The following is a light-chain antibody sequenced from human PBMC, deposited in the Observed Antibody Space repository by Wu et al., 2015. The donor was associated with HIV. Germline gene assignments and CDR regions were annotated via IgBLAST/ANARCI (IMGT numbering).Light chain of an antibody. V-gene: IGKV3-20*01. J-gene: IGKJ1*01. CDR2: GAS. CDR3: QQYGRT. CDR1: QSVSSTY. Sequence: PGETSPPSPAGPVQSVSSTYLACTTQKPGQAPRLLIYGASSRATGIPDRFSGSGSGTDFALTISRLEPEDFAVYYCQQYGRTFGQGTKVEIK.